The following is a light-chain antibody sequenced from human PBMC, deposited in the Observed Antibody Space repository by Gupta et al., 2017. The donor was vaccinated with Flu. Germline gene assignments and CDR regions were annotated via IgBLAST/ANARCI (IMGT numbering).Light chain of an antibody. V-gene: IGLV1-40*01. Sequence: QSGLTQPPSVSGAPGQRLTISCTGSSSNLVAGYDVHWYQQLPGQAPNLLLYGNNHRPSGVPDRFSGSKSGTSASLAINGLQAGDEADYYCQCYDTSSSSLVFGGGTKLTVL. CDR2: GNN. CDR1: SSNLVAGYD. CDR3: QCYDTSSSSLV. J-gene: IGLJ2*01.